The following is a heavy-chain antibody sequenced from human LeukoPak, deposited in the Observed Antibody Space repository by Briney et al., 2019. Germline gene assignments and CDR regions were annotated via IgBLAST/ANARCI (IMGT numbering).Heavy chain of an antibody. CDR2: ISAYNGNT. Sequence: EASVKVSCKASGYTFTSYGISWARQAPGQGLEWMGWISAYNGNTNYAQKLQGRVTMTTDTSTSTAYMELRSLRSDDTAVYYCARDPRGAKSYYYYYGMDVWGQGTTVTVSS. D-gene: IGHD3-16*01. CDR3: ARDPRGAKSYYYYYGMDV. V-gene: IGHV1-18*01. CDR1: GYTFTSYG. J-gene: IGHJ6*02.